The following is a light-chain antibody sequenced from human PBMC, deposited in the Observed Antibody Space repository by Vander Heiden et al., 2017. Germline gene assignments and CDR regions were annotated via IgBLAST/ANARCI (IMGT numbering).Light chain of an antibody. Sequence: DIVMTKSPDSLDVSRGERAPINCKSSQSLLYRANGKNYLAWYQQKSGQPPKVLIYWASTRESGVPDRGSGSGSGIDVTLTISSLQAEDVAVYYCQQYDTTPYTFGQGTKLEIK. CDR1: QSLLYRANGKNY. CDR3: QQYDTTPYT. J-gene: IGKJ2*01. CDR2: WAS. V-gene: IGKV4-1*01.